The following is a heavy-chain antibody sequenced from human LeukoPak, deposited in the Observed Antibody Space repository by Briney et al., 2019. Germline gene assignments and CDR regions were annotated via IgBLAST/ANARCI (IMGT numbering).Heavy chain of an antibody. CDR2: INHSGST. CDR1: GGSFSGYY. CDR3: ARGDYGDYVGDAFDI. D-gene: IGHD4-17*01. V-gene: IGHV4-34*01. J-gene: IGHJ3*02. Sequence: SETLSLTCAVYGGSFSGYYWSWIRQPPGKGLEWIGEINHSGSTNYNPPLKSRVTISVDTSKNQFSLKPSSVTAADTAVYYCARGDYGDYVGDAFDIWGQGTMVTVSP.